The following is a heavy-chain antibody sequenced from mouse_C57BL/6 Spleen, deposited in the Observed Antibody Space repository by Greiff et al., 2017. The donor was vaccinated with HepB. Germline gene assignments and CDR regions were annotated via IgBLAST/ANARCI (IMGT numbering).Heavy chain of an antibody. J-gene: IGHJ2*01. Sequence: VKLMESGPELVKPGASVKISCKASGYAFSSSWMNWVKQRPGKGLEWIGRIYPGDGDTNYNGKFKGKATLTADKSSSTAYMQLSSLTSEDSAVYFCVWSFDYWGQGTTLTVSS. V-gene: IGHV1-82*01. CDR1: GYAFSSSW. CDR3: VWSFDY. CDR2: IYPGDGDT.